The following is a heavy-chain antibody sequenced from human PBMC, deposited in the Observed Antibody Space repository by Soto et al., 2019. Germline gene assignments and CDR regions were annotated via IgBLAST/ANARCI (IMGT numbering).Heavy chain of an antibody. CDR2: INHSGST. Sequence: QVQLQQWGAGLLKPSETLSLTCAVYGGSFSGYYWSWIRQPPGKGLEWIGEINHSGSTNYNPSLKSRVTISVDKSKNQYSLQRSSVTAADTAVYYCARRSAAGPWGQGTLVTVSS. J-gene: IGHJ5*02. D-gene: IGHD6-25*01. V-gene: IGHV4-34*01. CDR3: ARRSAAGP. CDR1: GGSFSGYY.